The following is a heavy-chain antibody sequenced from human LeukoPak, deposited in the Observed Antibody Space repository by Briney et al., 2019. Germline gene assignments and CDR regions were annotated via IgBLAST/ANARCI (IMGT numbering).Heavy chain of an antibody. Sequence: ASVNVSCKASGYTFTSYYMHWVRQAPGQGLEWMGVINPSGGSTSYAQKFQGRVTMTRDTSTSTVYMELSSLRSEDTAVYYCARGSEYYYDSSGYTLILWGQGTLVTVSS. CDR2: INPSGGST. CDR1: GYTFTSYY. D-gene: IGHD3-22*01. CDR3: ARGSEYYYDSSGYTLIL. V-gene: IGHV1-46*01. J-gene: IGHJ4*02.